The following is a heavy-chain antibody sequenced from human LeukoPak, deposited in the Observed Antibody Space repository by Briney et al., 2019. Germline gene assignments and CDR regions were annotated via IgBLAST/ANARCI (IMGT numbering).Heavy chain of an antibody. CDR3: AKEKSSIVGATKGLGY. Sequence: PGGSLRLSCAASGFTFSSYGMHWVRQAPGKGLEWVAVISYDGSNKYYADSVKGRFTISRDNSKNTLYLQMNSLRAEDTAVYYCAKEKSSIVGATKGLGYWGQGTLVTVSS. D-gene: IGHD1-26*01. J-gene: IGHJ4*02. CDR1: GFTFSSYG. CDR2: ISYDGSNK. V-gene: IGHV3-30*18.